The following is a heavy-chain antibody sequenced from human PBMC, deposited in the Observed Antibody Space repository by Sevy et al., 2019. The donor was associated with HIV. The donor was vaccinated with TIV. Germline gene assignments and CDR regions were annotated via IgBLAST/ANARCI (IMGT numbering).Heavy chain of an antibody. J-gene: IGHJ4*02. CDR3: ARVHPPRLSGHDSGWYPFDY. D-gene: IGHD6-19*01. CDR2: MNPDTGNT. V-gene: IGHV1-2*02. CDR1: GYTFTDRY. Sequence: ASVKVSCQTSGYTFTDRYIHWVRQAPGQGLEWMGYMNPDTGNTRYAQKFQARVTMTGDTSVSTAYMELRRLTSDDTAVYFCARVHPPRLSGHDSGWYPFDYWGQGTLVTVSS.